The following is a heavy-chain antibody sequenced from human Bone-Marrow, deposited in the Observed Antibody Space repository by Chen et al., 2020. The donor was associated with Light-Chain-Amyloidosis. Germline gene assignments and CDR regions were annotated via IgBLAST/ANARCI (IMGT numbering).Heavy chain of an antibody. CDR3: ARRIDGYNFDY. D-gene: IGHD5-12*01. J-gene: IGHJ4*02. CDR1: GYTFPNNW. Sequence: EVQLEQSVPEVKKPGESLKIYCKGSGYTFPNNWIGWVRQMPGNGLEWMGVICPDDSDARYSPSFEGQVTISDDKSITTAYLQWRSLKASDTAMYYCARRIDGYNFDYWGQGTLVTVSS. CDR2: ICPDDSDA. V-gene: IGHV5-51*01.